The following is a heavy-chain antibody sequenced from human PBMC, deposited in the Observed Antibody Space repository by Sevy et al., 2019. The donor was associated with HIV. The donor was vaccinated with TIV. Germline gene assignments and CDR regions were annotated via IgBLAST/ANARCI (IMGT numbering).Heavy chain of an antibody. CDR2: ISRSSSYI. V-gene: IGHV3-21*01. CDR1: GFTFSSYS. CDR3: ARDSLSSSWYGVLDP. Sequence: GGSLRLSCAASGFTFSSYSMNWVRQAPGKGLEWVSSISRSSSYIYYAYSVKGRFTMSGDNAKNSLYLQMNSRRSEDRAVYYCARDSLSSSWYGVLDPWGQGTLVTVSS. J-gene: IGHJ5*02. D-gene: IGHD6-13*01.